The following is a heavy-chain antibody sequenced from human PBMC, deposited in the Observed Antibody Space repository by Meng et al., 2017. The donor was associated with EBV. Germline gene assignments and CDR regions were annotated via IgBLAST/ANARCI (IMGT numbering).Heavy chain of an antibody. D-gene: IGHD3-10*01. CDR1: GGPFRYYA. CDR3: ASESGRGYTPDY. CDR2: FLPRLGAP. Sequence: QVQLVQSAAEVKKPGSSVKVSCKTSGGPFRYYAISWVRQAPGQGLEWLGGFLPRLGAPNYAQKFHGRVKTTADESTSTHYMDLSSLRSEDTAIYYCASESGRGYTPDYWGQGTLVTVSS. V-gene: IGHV1-69*01. J-gene: IGHJ4*02.